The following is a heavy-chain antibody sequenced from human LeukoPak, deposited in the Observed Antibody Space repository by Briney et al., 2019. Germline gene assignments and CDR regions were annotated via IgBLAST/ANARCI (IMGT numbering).Heavy chain of an antibody. V-gene: IGHV4-59*01. CDR1: GGSISGYY. CDR2: IYYSGST. CDR3: ARGSSSWPYYYYYGMDV. D-gene: IGHD6-13*01. Sequence: SETLSLTRTVSGGSISGYYWSWIRQPPGKGLEWIGYIYYSGSTNYNPSLKSRVTISVDTSKNQFSLKLSSVAAADTAVYYCARGSSSWPYYYYYGMDVWGQGTTVTVSS. J-gene: IGHJ6*02.